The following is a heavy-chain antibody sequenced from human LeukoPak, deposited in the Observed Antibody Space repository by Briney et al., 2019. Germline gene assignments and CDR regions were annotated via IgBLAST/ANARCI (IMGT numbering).Heavy chain of an antibody. V-gene: IGHV4-59*12. J-gene: IGHJ6*03. Sequence: PSETLSLTCIVSGGSISSYYWSWIRQPPGKGLESIGYIYYSGSTNYNPSLKSRVTISVDTSKNQFSLKLSSVTAADTAVYYCAREVGAFYYFYYYMDVWGKGTTVTVSS. CDR1: GGSISSYY. D-gene: IGHD1-26*01. CDR2: IYYSGST. CDR3: AREVGAFYYFYYYMDV.